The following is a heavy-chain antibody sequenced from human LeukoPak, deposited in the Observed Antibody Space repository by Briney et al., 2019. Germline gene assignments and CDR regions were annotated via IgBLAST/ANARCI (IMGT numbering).Heavy chain of an antibody. J-gene: IGHJ4*02. CDR1: GFTFSNYG. V-gene: IGHV3-30*18. D-gene: IGHD2-15*01. Sequence: GGSLRLSCAASGFTFSNYGMHWVRQAPGKGLEWVVVISHDGGNNNYADSVKGRFTISRDNSKNTLYLQMNSLRPEDTAVYYCAKVRVGTAHFDYWGQGTLVTVSS. CDR3: AKVRVGTAHFDY. CDR2: ISHDGGNN.